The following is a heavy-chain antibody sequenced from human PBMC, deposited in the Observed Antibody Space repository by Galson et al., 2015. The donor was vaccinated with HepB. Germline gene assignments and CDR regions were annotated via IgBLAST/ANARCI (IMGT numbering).Heavy chain of an antibody. J-gene: IGHJ5*02. CDR1: GYTFTSYY. V-gene: IGHV1-46*01. CDR2: INPSGGST. CDR3: ARSLGGLLRFLEWLPIGGFDP. Sequence: SVKVSCKASGYTFTSYYMHWVRQAPGQGLEWMGIINPSGGSTSYAQKFQGRVTMTRDTSTSTVYMELSSLRSEDTAVYYCARSLGGLLRFLEWLPIGGFDPWGQGTLVTVSS. D-gene: IGHD3-3*01.